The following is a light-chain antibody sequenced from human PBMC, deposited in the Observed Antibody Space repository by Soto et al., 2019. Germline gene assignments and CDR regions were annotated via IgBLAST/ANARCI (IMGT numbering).Light chain of an antibody. V-gene: IGKV1-33*01. Sequence: DIQMTQSPSTLSASVGDRVTITCRASQGISTYLNWYQQKPGKAPKLLIYAASSLQSGVPSRFSGSGSGTDFTFTISSLQPEDIATYYCQQYDNLPRTFGQGTRLEIK. CDR2: AAS. CDR3: QQYDNLPRT. J-gene: IGKJ5*01. CDR1: QGISTY.